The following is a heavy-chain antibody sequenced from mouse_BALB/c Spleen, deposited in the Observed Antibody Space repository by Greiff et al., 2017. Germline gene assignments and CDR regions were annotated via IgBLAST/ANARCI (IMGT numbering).Heavy chain of an antibody. CDR3: ARSRYDGYYAMDY. Sequence: VKLMESGAELAKPGASVKMSCKASGYTFTSYWMHWVKQRPGQGLEWIGYINPSTGYTEYNQKFKDKATLTADKSSSTAYMQLSSLTSEDSAVYYCARSRYDGYYAMDYWGQGTSVTVSS. CDR1: GYTFTSYW. D-gene: IGHD2-14*01. CDR2: INPSTGYT. V-gene: IGHV1-7*01. J-gene: IGHJ4*01.